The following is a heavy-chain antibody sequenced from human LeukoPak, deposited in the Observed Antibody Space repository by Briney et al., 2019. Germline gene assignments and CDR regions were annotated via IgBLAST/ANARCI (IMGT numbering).Heavy chain of an antibody. CDR2: ISDSGGSK. CDR3: ARGDFWSFPFDY. CDR1: GFSFSNYA. D-gene: IGHD3-3*01. Sequence: GGSLTLSCAASGFSFSNYAMTWVRQAPGKGLEWVSTISDSGGSKYHADSVKGRFTISRDNSKNSLSLQMSSLRSEDTAVYYCARGDFWSFPFDYWGQGTLVTVSS. J-gene: IGHJ4*02. V-gene: IGHV3-23*01.